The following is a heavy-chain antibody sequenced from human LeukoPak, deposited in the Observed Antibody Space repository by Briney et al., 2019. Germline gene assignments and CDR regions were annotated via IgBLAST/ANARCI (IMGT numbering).Heavy chain of an antibody. D-gene: IGHD3-10*01. V-gene: IGHV3-21*04. CDR3: AKVPLGGVRGAIDY. CDR1: GFTFSSYS. CDR2: ISSSSSYI. Sequence: GGSLRLSCAASGFTFSSYSMNWVRQAPGKGLEGVSSISSSSSYIYYADSVKGRFTISRDNSKNTLYLQMNSLRAEDTAVYYCAKVPLGGVRGAIDYWGQGTLVTVSS. J-gene: IGHJ4*02.